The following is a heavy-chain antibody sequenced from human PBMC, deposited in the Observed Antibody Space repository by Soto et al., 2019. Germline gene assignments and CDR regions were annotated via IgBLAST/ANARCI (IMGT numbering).Heavy chain of an antibody. CDR2: ISYDGSNK. CDR3: AKVRCSGGSCYSDY. V-gene: IGHV3-30*18. Sequence: LRLSCAASGFTFSSYGMHWVRQAPGKGLEWVAVISYDGSNKYYADSVKGRFTISRDNSKNTLYLQMNSLRAEDTAVYYCAKVRCSGGSCYSDYWGQGTLVTVSS. CDR1: GFTFSSYG. J-gene: IGHJ4*02. D-gene: IGHD2-15*01.